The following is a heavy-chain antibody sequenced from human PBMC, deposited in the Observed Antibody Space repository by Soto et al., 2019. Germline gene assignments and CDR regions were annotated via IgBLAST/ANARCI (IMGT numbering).Heavy chain of an antibody. J-gene: IGHJ5*02. V-gene: IGHV4-59*08. CDR2: IYNIGST. Sequence: SETLSLTCTVSGGSISVYYWSWLRQPPGKGLEWIGYIYNIGSTNYNPSLRSRVTMSIDTSQEQFSLKVSSVTATDTAVYYCARHVNLPLAGTGFDPWGQGTLVTVSS. CDR3: ARHVNLPLAGTGFDP. CDR1: GGSISVYY. D-gene: IGHD6-19*01.